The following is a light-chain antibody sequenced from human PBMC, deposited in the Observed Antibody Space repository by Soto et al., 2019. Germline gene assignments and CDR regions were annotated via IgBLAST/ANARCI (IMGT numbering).Light chain of an antibody. V-gene: IGLV2-8*01. CDR3: SSYGGSNNLI. Sequence: QSVLTQPPSASGSPGQSVTISCTGASSDVGGYSYVSWYQQHPGKAPKLMIYEVSKRPSGVPDRFSGSKFGNTASLTVSGLQAEDEADYYCSSYGGSNNLIFGGGTTLTVL. J-gene: IGLJ2*01. CDR2: EVS. CDR1: SSDVGGYSY.